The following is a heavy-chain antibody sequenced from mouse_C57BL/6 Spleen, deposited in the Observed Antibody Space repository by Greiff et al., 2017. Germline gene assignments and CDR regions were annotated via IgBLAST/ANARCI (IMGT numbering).Heavy chain of an antibody. CDR2: INPGSGGT. CDR1: GYAFTNYL. J-gene: IGHJ1*03. CDR3: ARCYDVSRVYFDG. V-gene: IGHV1-54*01. Sequence: VQLQQSGAELVRPGTSVKVSCKASGYAFTNYLIEWVKQRPGQGLEWIGVINPGSGGTNYNEKFKGKATLTADKSSSTASLQLSSLTSEDSAVYYCARCYDVSRVYFDGWGTVATVTVSS. D-gene: IGHD1-1*01.